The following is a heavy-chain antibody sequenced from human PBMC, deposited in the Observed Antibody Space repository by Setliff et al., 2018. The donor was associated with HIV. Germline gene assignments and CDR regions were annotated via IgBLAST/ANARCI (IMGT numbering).Heavy chain of an antibody. D-gene: IGHD3-16*01. Sequence: ASVKVSCKASGYTFTTYGMNWVRQAPGQGLEWMGWINTKTGNPTYAQGFTGRFVFSLDTSVSTTYLQISSLKAEDTAVYYCARDSPLAFDYWGQGTLVTVSS. CDR3: ARDSPLAFDY. J-gene: IGHJ4*02. V-gene: IGHV7-4-1*02. CDR1: GYTFTTYG. CDR2: INTKTGNP.